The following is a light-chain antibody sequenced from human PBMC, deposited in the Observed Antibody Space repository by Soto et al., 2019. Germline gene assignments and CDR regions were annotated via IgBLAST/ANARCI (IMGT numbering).Light chain of an antibody. Sequence: QSVLTQPPSVSGSPGQSVAISCTGTSSDVGSYNRVSWYQQPPGTAPKLVIYDVSNRPSGVPDRFSGSKSGNTASLTISGLQAEDEADYYCSSYTSSSTYVFGTGNKVTVL. CDR3: SSYTSSSTYV. CDR2: DVS. CDR1: SSDVGSYNR. V-gene: IGLV2-18*02. J-gene: IGLJ1*01.